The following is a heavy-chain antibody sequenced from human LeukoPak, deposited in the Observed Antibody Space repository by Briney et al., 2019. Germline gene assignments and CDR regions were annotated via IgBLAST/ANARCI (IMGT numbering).Heavy chain of an antibody. J-gene: IGHJ6*03. Sequence: PSETLSLTCAVYVGSFSGYDWNWFRQPPGKGLEWIGEINHGGSTKYNPSLKSRVTISIDTSKNQFSLKLSSVTAADTAVYYCAQWGNNMDVWGKGIKVTVSS. V-gene: IGHV4-34*01. CDR1: VGSFSGYD. D-gene: IGHD3-16*01. CDR2: INHGGST. CDR3: AQWGNNMDV.